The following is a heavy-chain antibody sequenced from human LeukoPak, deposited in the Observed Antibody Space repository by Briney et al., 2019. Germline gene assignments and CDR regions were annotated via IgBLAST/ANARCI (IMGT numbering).Heavy chain of an antibody. CDR1: GFTFSSCG. D-gene: IGHD3-22*01. CDR2: IFGNGGGT. V-gene: IGHV3-23*01. CDR3: AKGDYYDRRGCSLVEDY. Sequence: LPGGSLRLSCVTSGFTFSSCGMSWVRQAPGKGLEWVSGIFGNGGGTLYADSVKGRFSISRDDSRNTVYLQMNSLRAEDTGIYYCAKGDYYDRRGCSLVEDYWGQGILVTVSS. J-gene: IGHJ4*02.